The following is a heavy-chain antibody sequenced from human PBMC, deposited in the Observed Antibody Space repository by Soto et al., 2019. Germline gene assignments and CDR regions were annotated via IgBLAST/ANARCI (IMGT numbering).Heavy chain of an antibody. Sequence: QVQLVQSGAEVRKPGSSVRVSCKASGGSFNRHTISWVRQAPGQGLEWMGGIIPIFGTANHAQKFQGRVTIIADESTSTVYMELSSLRSDDXXXXXXXXXWGYDSTDYYYAYWGQGTLV. J-gene: IGHJ4*02. D-gene: IGHD3-22*01. CDR1: GGSFNRHT. V-gene: IGHV1-69*01. CDR2: IIPIFGTA. CDR3: XXXWGYDSTDYYYAY.